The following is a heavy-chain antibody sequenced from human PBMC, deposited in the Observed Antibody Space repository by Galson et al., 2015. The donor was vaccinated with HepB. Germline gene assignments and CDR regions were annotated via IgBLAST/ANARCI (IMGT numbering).Heavy chain of an antibody. Sequence: TCTVSGGSISSYYWSWIRQPAGKGLEWIGRIYTSGSTNYNPSLKSRVTMSVDTSKNQFSLKLSSVTAADTAVYYCARDHTIPRGYGYSSGFSMDVWGKGTTVTVSS. CDR3: ARDHTIPRGYGYSSGFSMDV. V-gene: IGHV4-4*07. CDR1: GGSISSYY. CDR2: IYTSGST. D-gene: IGHD5-18*01. J-gene: IGHJ6*03.